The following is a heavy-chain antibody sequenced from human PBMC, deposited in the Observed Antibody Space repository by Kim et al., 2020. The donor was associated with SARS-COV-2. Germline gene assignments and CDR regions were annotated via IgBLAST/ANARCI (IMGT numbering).Heavy chain of an antibody. CDR2: IIPILGIA. CDR1: GGTFSSYA. D-gene: IGHD5-12*01. CDR3: ARDQEREWLRFAWFDP. Sequence: SVKVSCKASGGTFSSYAISWVRQAPGQGLEWMGRIIPILGIANYAQKFQGRVTITADKSTSTAYMELSSLRSEDTAVYYCARDQEREWLRFAWFDPWGQGTLVTVSS. V-gene: IGHV1-69*04. J-gene: IGHJ5*02.